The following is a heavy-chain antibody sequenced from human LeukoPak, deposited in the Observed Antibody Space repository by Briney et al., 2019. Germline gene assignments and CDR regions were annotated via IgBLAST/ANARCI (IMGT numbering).Heavy chain of an antibody. CDR1: GGSISGTSYY. J-gene: IGHJ4*02. CDR2: IYYSGST. Sequence: SETLSLTCTVSGGSISGTSYYWGWIRQPPGKGLEWIGSIYYSGSTYYNPSLKSRVTISVDTSKNQFSLKLSSVTAADTAVYYCAIYSSSWSFDYWGQGTLVTVSS. V-gene: IGHV4-39*07. CDR3: AIYSSSWSFDY. D-gene: IGHD6-13*01.